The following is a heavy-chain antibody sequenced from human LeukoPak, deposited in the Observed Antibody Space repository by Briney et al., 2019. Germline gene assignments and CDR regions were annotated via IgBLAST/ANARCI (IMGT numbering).Heavy chain of an antibody. CDR3: ARLQTGSGWWEGFDS. V-gene: IGHV5-51*01. Sequence: GESLKISCKGFGYSFTSYWIAWVRQLPGKGLEGMGIIYPGDSDTRYSPSFQGQVTISADKSISTVYLQWNSLKASDTAMYYCARLQTGSGWWEGFDSWGQGTLVTVSS. J-gene: IGHJ4*02. D-gene: IGHD6-19*01. CDR2: IYPGDSDT. CDR1: GYSFTSYW.